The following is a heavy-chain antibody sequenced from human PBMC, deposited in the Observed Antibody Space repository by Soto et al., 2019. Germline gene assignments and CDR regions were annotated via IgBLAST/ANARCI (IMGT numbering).Heavy chain of an antibody. CDR1: AFTFSRYS. CDR2: ITSGSSFI. Sequence: GSLRLSCVGSAFTFSRYSLNWVRQAPGKGLEWVSSITSGSSFIDYADSVKGRFTISRDDAKNSLFLQMSSLRADDTAVYYCARSQRNGAMDVWGQGTTVTVS. V-gene: IGHV3-21*01. CDR3: ARSQRNGAMDV. D-gene: IGHD2-8*01. J-gene: IGHJ6*02.